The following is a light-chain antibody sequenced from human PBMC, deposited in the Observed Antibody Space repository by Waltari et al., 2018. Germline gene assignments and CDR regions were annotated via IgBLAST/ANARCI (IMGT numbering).Light chain of an antibody. J-gene: IGKJ4*01. CDR2: LGS. Sequence: DIEMTQSPPSLPVTHGEPASLPCSSSQDLLHRNGFNYLAWNLQKPGQSPQLLISLGSNRASGVSDRFSGSGSGTDFTLKISRVEAEDVGLYYCMQSLQVPLTFGGGTRVEI. CDR1: QDLLHRNGFNY. V-gene: IGKV2-28*01. CDR3: MQSLQVPLT.